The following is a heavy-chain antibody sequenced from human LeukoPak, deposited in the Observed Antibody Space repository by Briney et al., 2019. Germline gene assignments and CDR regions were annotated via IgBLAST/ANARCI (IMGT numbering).Heavy chain of an antibody. CDR2: FDPEDGET. Sequence: GASVKVSCKVSGYTLTELSMHWVRQAPGKGLEWMGGFDPEDGETIYAQKFQGRVTMTEDTSTDTAYMELSGLRSEDTAVYYCATRRGTWELVGWFDPWGQGTLVTVSS. CDR3: ATRRGTWELVGWFDP. CDR1: GYTLTELS. D-gene: IGHD1-26*01. V-gene: IGHV1-24*01. J-gene: IGHJ5*02.